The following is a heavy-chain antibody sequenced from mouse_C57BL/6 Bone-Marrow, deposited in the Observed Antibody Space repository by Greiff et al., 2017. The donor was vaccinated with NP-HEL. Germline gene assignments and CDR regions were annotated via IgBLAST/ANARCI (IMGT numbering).Heavy chain of an antibody. J-gene: IGHJ3*01. CDR1: GFTFSSYA. V-gene: IGHV5-9-1*02. CDR3: TTIYYDYPAWFAY. D-gene: IGHD2-4*01. Sequence: EVKVEESGEGLVKPGGSLKLSCAASGFTFSSYAMSWVRQTPEKRLEWVAYISSGGDYIYYADTVKGRFTISRDNARNTLYLQMSSLKSEDTAMYYCTTIYYDYPAWFAYWGQGTLVTVSA. CDR2: ISSGGDYI.